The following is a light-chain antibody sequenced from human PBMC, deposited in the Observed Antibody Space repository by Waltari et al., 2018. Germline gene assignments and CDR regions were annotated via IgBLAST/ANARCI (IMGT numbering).Light chain of an antibody. V-gene: IGLV1-40*01. J-gene: IGLJ3*02. CDR2: GLD. Sequence: HSVLKQPPSVSAAPVPRVTISSTATGPHRGARYPLHLSQTLPATPHQHLPASAPKLLILGLDTRPPRVPDRFSGSQSGASASRAITGLQAEDEADYYCQSYDNSLSGDWVFGGGTKLTVV. CDR3: QSYDNSLSGDWV. CDR1: GPHRGARYP.